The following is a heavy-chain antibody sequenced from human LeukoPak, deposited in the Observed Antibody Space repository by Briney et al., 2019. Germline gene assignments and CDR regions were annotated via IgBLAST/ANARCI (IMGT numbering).Heavy chain of an antibody. CDR1: GYTFTSYG. D-gene: IGHD3-10*01. CDR2: INPSGGST. CDR3: ARNDASGLDY. Sequence: ASVKVSCKASGYTFTSYGISWVRQASGQGLEWMGFINPSGGSTSYAQKFQGRVTMTRDTSTSTVYMELSSLRSEDTAVYYCARNDASGLDYWGQGTLVTVSS. J-gene: IGHJ4*02. V-gene: IGHV1-46*03.